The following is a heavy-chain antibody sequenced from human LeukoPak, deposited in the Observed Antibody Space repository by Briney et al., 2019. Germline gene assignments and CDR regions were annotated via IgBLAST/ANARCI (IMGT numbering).Heavy chain of an antibody. D-gene: IGHD3-22*01. CDR1: GFTFSSDG. V-gene: IGHV3-33*01. J-gene: IGHJ4*02. CDR3: ARGLYDRSGYYVTPDY. CDR2: IWYDGSNK. Sequence: PGGSLRLSCAASGFTFSSDGMHWVRQAPGKGLEGVAVIWYDGSNKYYADSVKGRFTISRDNSKNTLYLQMNSLRAEDTAVYYCARGLYDRSGYYVTPDYWGQGTLVTVSS.